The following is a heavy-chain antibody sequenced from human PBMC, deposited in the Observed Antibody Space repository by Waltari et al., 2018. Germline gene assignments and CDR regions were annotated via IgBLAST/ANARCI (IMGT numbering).Heavy chain of an antibody. V-gene: IGHV4-59*01. J-gene: IGHJ3*02. Sequence: QVQLRESGPGLVKSSETLSHTCSVSGDSLGTNYWSWMRQSPGKGLEWIGYVQSSGSTDYNPSFRGRVTMSADASKNQFSLTLKSLTAADTATYFCARALWRVGTRGDFFDIWGRGTTVTVS. CDR2: VQSSGST. D-gene: IGHD1-7*01. CDR3: ARALWRVGTRGDFFDI. CDR1: GDSLGTNY.